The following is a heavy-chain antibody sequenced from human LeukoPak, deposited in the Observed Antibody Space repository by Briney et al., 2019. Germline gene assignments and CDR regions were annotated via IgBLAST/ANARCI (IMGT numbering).Heavy chain of an antibody. Sequence: GGSLRLSCAASGFTFSSYAMHWVRQAPGKGLEWVAVISYDGSNKYYADSVKGRFTISRDNSKNTLYLQMNSLRAEDTAVYYCARDRGRWPHYAFDIWGHGTMVTVSP. CDR1: GFTFSSYA. V-gene: IGHV3-30-3*01. J-gene: IGHJ3*02. D-gene: IGHD3-10*01. CDR3: ARDRGRWPHYAFDI. CDR2: ISYDGSNK.